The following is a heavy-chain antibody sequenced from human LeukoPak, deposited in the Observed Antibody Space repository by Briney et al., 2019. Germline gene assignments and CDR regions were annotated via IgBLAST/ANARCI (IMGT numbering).Heavy chain of an antibody. D-gene: IGHD5-18*01. CDR3: ARGPPDSYGYVWFDP. V-gene: IGHV1-2*06. Sequence: ASVKVSCKASGYTFTGYYMHWVRQAPGQGLEWMGRINPNSGGTNYAQKFQGRVTMTRDTSISTAYMELSRLRSDDTAVYYCARGPPDSYGYVWFDPWGQGTLVTVSS. CDR1: GYTFTGYY. J-gene: IGHJ5*02. CDR2: INPNSGGT.